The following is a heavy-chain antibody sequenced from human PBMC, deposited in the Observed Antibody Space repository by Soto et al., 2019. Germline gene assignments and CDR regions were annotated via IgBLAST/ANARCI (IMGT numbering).Heavy chain of an antibody. CDR2: ISSSSSYT. D-gene: IGHD3-10*01. Sequence: PGGSLRLSCAASGFTFSDYYMSWIRQAPGKGLEWVSYISSSSSYTNYADSVKGRFTISRDNAKNSLYLQMNSLRAEDTAVYYCARDRSTMVRAEMDVWGQGTTVTVSS. CDR1: GFTFSDYY. V-gene: IGHV3-11*05. CDR3: ARDRSTMVRAEMDV. J-gene: IGHJ6*02.